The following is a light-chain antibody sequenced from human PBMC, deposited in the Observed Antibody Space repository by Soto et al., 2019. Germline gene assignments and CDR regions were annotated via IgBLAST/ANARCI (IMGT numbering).Light chain of an antibody. CDR2: EVS. J-gene: IGLJ1*01. CDR1: SSDVGGYNY. CDR3: SSYTSSSTLV. Sequence: QPVLTQPASVSGSPGQSFTISCTGTSSDVGGYNYVSWYQQHPGKAPKLMIYEVSNRPSGVSNRFSGSKSGNTASLTISGLQAEDEADYYCSSYTSSSTLVFGTGTKVTVL. V-gene: IGLV2-14*01.